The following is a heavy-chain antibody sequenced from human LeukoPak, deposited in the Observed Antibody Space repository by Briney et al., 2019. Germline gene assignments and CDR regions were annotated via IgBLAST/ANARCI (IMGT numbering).Heavy chain of an antibody. CDR3: ARQTGSGMFILP. V-gene: IGHV4-39*01. J-gene: IGHJ4*02. Sequence: PSETLSLTCTVSGGSISSSSYYWGWIRQPPGKGLEWIGSIYYSGSTYYNPSLKSRISISIDTSKNRFSLKPTSVTAADTAVYYCARQTGSGMFILPGGQGTLVTVSS. D-gene: IGHD3-3*01. CDR2: IYYSGST. CDR1: GGSISSSSYY.